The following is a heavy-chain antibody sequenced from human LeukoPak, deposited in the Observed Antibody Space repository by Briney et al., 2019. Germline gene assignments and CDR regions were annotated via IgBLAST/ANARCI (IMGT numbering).Heavy chain of an antibody. J-gene: IGHJ4*02. CDR3: ARDAVGGENFDY. D-gene: IGHD3-16*01. CDR1: GGSISSGGYY. Sequence: SETLSLTCTVSGGSISSGGYYWSWIRQHPGKGLEWIGYIYYSGSTYYNPSLKSRVTISVDTSENQFSLKLSSVTAADTAVYYCARDAVGGENFDYWGQGTLVTVSS. CDR2: IYYSGST. V-gene: IGHV4-31*03.